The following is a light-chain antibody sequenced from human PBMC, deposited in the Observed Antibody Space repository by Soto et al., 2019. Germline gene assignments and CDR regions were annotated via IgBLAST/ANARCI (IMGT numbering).Light chain of an antibody. J-gene: IGKJ3*01. CDR3: QQYNNWPFT. CDR1: QTVSRNN. V-gene: IGKV3-15*01. CDR2: GAS. Sequence: EIVLTQSPGTLALSPGERSTLSCRASQTVSRNNLVWDQQRPGQPPRRLIYGASTRATGIPARFSGSGSGTEFTLTISSLQSEDFAVYCCQQYNNWPFTFGPGTKVDI.